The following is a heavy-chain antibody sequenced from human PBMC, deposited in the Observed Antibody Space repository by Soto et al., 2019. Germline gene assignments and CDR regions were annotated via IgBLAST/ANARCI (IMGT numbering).Heavy chain of an antibody. J-gene: IGHJ6*02. CDR1: GFTFSSYS. V-gene: IGHV3-21*01. CDR3: ARDRDIVVVVAADYGMDV. Sequence: GGSLRLSCAASGFTFSSYSMNWVRQAPGKGLEWVSSISSSSSYIYYADSVKGRFTVSRDNAKNSLYLQMNSLRAEDTAVYYCARDRDIVVVVAADYGMDVWGQGTTVTVSS. D-gene: IGHD2-15*01. CDR2: ISSSSSYI.